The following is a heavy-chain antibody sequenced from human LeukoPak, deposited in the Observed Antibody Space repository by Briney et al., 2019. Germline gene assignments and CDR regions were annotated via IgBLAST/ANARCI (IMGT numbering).Heavy chain of an antibody. CDR2: ISASGGTI. Sequence: GGSLRLSCAAGGFMFSNYVMYWVRQAPGQGLEWVSVISASGGTIDYADSVKGRFTISRDNSKKTLYLQMNSLRAEDTAIYYCAKGGRGSYYSDSWGQGTLVTVSS. J-gene: IGHJ4*02. V-gene: IGHV3-23*01. D-gene: IGHD3-10*01. CDR1: GFMFSNYV. CDR3: AKGGRGSYYSDS.